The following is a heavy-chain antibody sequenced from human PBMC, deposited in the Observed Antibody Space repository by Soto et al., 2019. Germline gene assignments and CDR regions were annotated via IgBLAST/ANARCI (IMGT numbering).Heavy chain of an antibody. CDR3: ARQRDGYNNAFDI. D-gene: IGHD5-12*01. Sequence: EASVEVSCKASGGTFSSYAISWVRQAPGQGLEWMGGIIPIFGTANYAQKFQGRVTITADESTSTAYMELSSLRSEDTAVYYCARQRDGYNNAFDIWGQGTMVTVSS. V-gene: IGHV1-69*13. CDR1: GGTFSSYA. CDR2: IIPIFGTA. J-gene: IGHJ3*02.